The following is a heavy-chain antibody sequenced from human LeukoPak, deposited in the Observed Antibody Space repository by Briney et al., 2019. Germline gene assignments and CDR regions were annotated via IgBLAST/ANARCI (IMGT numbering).Heavy chain of an antibody. CDR3: ARDLYYYDSSGLPAGY. D-gene: IGHD3-22*01. CDR1: GYTFTSYG. J-gene: IGHJ4*02. V-gene: IGHV1-18*01. Sequence: ASVKVSCKASGYTFTSYGISWVRQAPGQGLEWMGWINAYNGNTNYAQKLQGRVTMTTDTSTSTAYMELRSLRSDDTAVYYCARDLYYYDSSGLPAGYWGQGTLVTVSS. CDR2: INAYNGNT.